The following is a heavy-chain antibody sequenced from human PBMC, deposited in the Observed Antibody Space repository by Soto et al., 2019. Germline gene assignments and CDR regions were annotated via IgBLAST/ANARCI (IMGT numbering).Heavy chain of an antibody. CDR2: INHSGST. D-gene: IGHD1-26*01. V-gene: IGHV4-34*01. Sequence: QVQLQQWGAGLLKPSETLSLTCAVYGGSFSGYYWSWIRQPPGKGLEWIGEINHSGSTNYNPSLKXRXTXSVDTSKNQFSLKLSSVTAADTAVYDCARGGSYLWYWGQGTLVTVSS. CDR1: GGSFSGYY. J-gene: IGHJ4*02. CDR3: ARGGSYLWY.